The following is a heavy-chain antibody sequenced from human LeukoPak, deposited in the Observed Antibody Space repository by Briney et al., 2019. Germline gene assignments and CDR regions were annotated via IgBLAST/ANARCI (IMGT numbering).Heavy chain of an antibody. J-gene: IGHJ4*02. CDR2: ITSSSSTI. CDR1: GFTFSNVS. Sequence: GGSLRLSCAASGFTFSNVSMIWVRQAPGKGLEWVSYITSSSSTIYYADSVKGRFTISRDNAKNSLYLQMNSLRAEDTAVYYCARDRDSSSWYGEYYFDYWGQGTLVTVSS. D-gene: IGHD6-13*01. CDR3: ARDRDSSSWYGEYYFDY. V-gene: IGHV3-48*01.